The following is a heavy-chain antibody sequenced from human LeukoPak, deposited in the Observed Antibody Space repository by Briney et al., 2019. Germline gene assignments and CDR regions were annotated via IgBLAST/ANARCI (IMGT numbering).Heavy chain of an antibody. Sequence: SVKVSCEASGGTFSSYAISWVRQAPGQGLEWMGRIIPILGIANYAQKFQGRVTITADKSTSTAYMELSSLRSEDTAVYYCARGAPNDAFDIWGQGTMVTVSS. CDR3: ARGAPNDAFDI. V-gene: IGHV1-69*04. J-gene: IGHJ3*02. D-gene: IGHD1-26*01. CDR1: GGTFSSYA. CDR2: IIPILGIA.